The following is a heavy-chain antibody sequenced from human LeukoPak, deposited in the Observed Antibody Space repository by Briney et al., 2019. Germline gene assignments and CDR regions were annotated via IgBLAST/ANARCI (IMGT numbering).Heavy chain of an antibody. CDR2: IYPGDSDT. D-gene: IGHD2-15*01. CDR3: ARLDCSGGSCYQPYYYYGMDV. Sequence: GESLKISCKGSGYRFTNYWIGWVRQMPGKGLEWMGIIYPGDSDTRYSPSFQGQVTISADKSISTAYLQWSSLKASDTAMYYCARLDCSGGSCYQPYYYYGMDVWGQGTTVTVSS. J-gene: IGHJ6*02. V-gene: IGHV5-51*01. CDR1: GYRFTNYW.